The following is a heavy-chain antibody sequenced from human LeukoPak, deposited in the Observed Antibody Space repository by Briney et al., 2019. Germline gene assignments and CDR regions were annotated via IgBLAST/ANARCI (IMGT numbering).Heavy chain of an antibody. CDR3: ARHSVVRDHWIYCTNGVCWNWFDP. CDR1: GGSISSGSYY. Sequence: SETLSLTCTVSGGSISSGSYYWSWIRQPAGKGLEWIGRIYTSGSTNYNPSLKSRVTISVDTSKNQFSLRLSSVTAADTAVYYCARHSVVRDHWIYCTNGVCWNWFDPWGQGTLVTVSS. CDR2: IYTSGST. V-gene: IGHV4-61*02. D-gene: IGHD2-8*01. J-gene: IGHJ5*02.